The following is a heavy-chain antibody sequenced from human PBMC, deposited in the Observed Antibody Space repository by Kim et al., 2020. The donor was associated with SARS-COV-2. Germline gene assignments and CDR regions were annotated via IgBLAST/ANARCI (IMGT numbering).Heavy chain of an antibody. CDR3: AKSILLWFGELLAYFSY. J-gene: IGHJ4*02. CDR2: IRGSGVNT. Sequence: GGSLRLSCAASGFTFSSYAMSWVRQAPGKGLEWVSAIRGSGVNTYYADSVKGRFTISRDNSKNTLYLQMNSLRAEDTAVYYCAKSILLWFGELLAYFSYWGQGTLVTVS. V-gene: IGHV3-23*01. CDR1: GFTFSSYA. D-gene: IGHD3-10*01.